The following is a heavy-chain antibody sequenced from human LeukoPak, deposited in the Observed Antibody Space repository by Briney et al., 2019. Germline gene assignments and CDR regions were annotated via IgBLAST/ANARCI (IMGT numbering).Heavy chain of an antibody. J-gene: IGHJ4*02. CDR2: IWNDGGNT. Sequence: GGSLRLSCAASGFTFSSHGMHWVRQAPGKGLEWVAVIWNDGGNTYHADSVKGRFTISRDNSKNTLHLQMNSLRAEDTAVYYCAGGLLRYSDYWGRGTLVTVSS. CDR3: AGGLLRYSDY. V-gene: IGHV3-33*01. CDR1: GFTFSSHG. D-gene: IGHD3-9*01.